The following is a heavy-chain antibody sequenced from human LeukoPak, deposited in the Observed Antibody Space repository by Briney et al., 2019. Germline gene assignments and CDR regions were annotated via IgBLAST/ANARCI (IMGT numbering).Heavy chain of an antibody. CDR1: GGSFSGYY. V-gene: IGHV4-34*01. CDR3: ARGRILIPSGGSCYPRPCYYYYYMDV. CDR2: INHSGST. D-gene: IGHD2-15*01. J-gene: IGHJ6*03. Sequence: SETLSLTCAVYGGSFSGYYWSWLRQPPGKGLEWIGEINHSGSTNYNPPLKSRVTISVDTSKNQFSLKLSSVTAADTAVYYCARGRILIPSGGSCYPRPCYYYYYMDVWGKGTTVTVSS.